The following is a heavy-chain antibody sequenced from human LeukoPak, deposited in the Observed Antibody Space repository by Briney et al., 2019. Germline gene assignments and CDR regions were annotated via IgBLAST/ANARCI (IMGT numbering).Heavy chain of an antibody. D-gene: IGHD6-19*01. CDR2: IFYSGST. CDR3: ARQARIDGSGWYYYRTPYWFDP. CDR1: GGSISSSSYY. Sequence: SETLSLTCTVSGGSISSSSYYWGWIRQPPGKGLEWIGRIFYSGSTYYNPSLKSRVTISVDTSKNQFSLKLSSVTAADTAVYYCARQARIDGSGWYYYRTPYWFDPWGQGTLVTVSS. J-gene: IGHJ5*02. V-gene: IGHV4-39*01.